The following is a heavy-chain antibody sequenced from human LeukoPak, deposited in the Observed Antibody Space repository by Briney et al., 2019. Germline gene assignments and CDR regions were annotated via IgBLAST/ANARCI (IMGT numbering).Heavy chain of an antibody. J-gene: IGHJ4*02. Sequence: PSETLSLTCAVYGGSFSGYYWSWIRQPPGKGLEWIGEINHSGSTNYNPSLKSRVTISVDTSKNQFSLKLSPVTAADTAVYYCASGHGPPTGITIGSPFDYWGQGTLVTVSS. CDR1: GGSFSGYY. D-gene: IGHD3-9*01. CDR3: ASGHGPPTGITIGSPFDY. CDR2: INHSGST. V-gene: IGHV4-34*01.